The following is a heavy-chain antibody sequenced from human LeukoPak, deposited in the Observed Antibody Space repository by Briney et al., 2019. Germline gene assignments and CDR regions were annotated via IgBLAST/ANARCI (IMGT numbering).Heavy chain of an antibody. CDR2: INPNSGDT. CDR1: GYIFTAYY. V-gene: IGHV1-2*02. J-gene: IGHJ5*02. D-gene: IGHD4-17*01. Sequence: ASVKVSCKASGYIFTAYYIHWVRQAPGQGLKWMGWINPNSGDTNYAQKFQGRVTLTRDTSISTAYMEVSGLRSDDTAVYYCARRRLRVDWFDPWGQGTLVTVSS. CDR3: ARRRLRVDWFDP.